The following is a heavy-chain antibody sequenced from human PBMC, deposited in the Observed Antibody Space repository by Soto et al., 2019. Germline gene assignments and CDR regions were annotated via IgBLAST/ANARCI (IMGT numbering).Heavy chain of an antibody. Sequence: GGSLRLSCAASGFTVSSHGMHWVRQAPGKGLEWVAVVWSDGTTKHYADSVKGRFTISRDESKNTVDLQMNSLRVEDTAVYYCAKDRSSYSDDYWGQGTLVTVSS. D-gene: IGHD6-6*01. CDR3: AKDRSSYSDDY. CDR2: VWSDGTTK. J-gene: IGHJ4*02. CDR1: GFTVSSHG. V-gene: IGHV3-33*03.